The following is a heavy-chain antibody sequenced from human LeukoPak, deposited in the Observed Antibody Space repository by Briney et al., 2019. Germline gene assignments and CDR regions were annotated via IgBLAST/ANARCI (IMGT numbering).Heavy chain of an antibody. Sequence: SQTLSLTCVISVHSLSSNSAAWNWIRQSPSRVLEWLGTTYYKSQWYNDYAVCVKSRITVNPDTSKNQFSLQLNSVTPGDTAMYCCAKDRRSGPRQTNAFDVWGQGTMVTVSS. CDR3: AKDRRSGPRQTNAFDV. J-gene: IGHJ3*01. CDR1: VHSLSSNSAA. D-gene: IGHD4-11*01. V-gene: IGHV6-1*01. CDR2: TYYKSQWYN.